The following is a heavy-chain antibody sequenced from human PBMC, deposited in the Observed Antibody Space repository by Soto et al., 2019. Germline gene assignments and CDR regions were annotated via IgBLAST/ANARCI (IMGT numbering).Heavy chain of an antibody. J-gene: IGHJ6*02. CDR2: IIPIFGTA. Sequence: SVKVSCKASGGTFSSYAISWVRQAPGQGLEWMGGIIPIFGTANYAQKFQGRVTITADESTSTAYMELGSLRSEDTAVYYCARSVRGDYYDRSGYYNYYYYYGMDVWGQGTTVTVSS. CDR1: GGTFSSYA. D-gene: IGHD3-22*01. V-gene: IGHV1-69*13. CDR3: ARSVRGDYYDRSGYYNYYYYYGMDV.